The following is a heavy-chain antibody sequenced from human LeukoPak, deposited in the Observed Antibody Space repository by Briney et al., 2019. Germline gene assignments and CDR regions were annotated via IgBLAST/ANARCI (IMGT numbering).Heavy chain of an antibody. CDR3: ARGSPAYYDFWSGYDAFDI. V-gene: IGHV1-69*06. CDR2: IIPIFGTA. J-gene: IGHJ3*02. CDR1: GGTFSSYA. Sequence: SVKVSCKASGGTFSSYAISWVRQAPGQGLEWMGGIIPIFGTANYAQKFQGRVTITADKSTSTAYMELSSLRSEDTAVYYCARGSPAYYDFWSGYDAFDIWGQGTMVTVSS. D-gene: IGHD3-3*01.